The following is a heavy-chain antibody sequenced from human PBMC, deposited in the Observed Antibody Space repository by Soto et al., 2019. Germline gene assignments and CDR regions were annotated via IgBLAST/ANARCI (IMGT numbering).Heavy chain of an antibody. CDR1: GDSMNNYY. CDR3: ARLGGYYQAFDQ. V-gene: IGHV4-59*08. Sequence: SETLSLTCTVSGDSMNNYYWGWFRQPPGKGLEWVGYIYYSGSTTYSPSLKSRVTISLDTSKNQFSLILNSVTAADTAVYYCARLGGYYQAFDQWGQGSLVTVS. CDR2: IYYSGST. J-gene: IGHJ4*02. D-gene: IGHD3-22*01.